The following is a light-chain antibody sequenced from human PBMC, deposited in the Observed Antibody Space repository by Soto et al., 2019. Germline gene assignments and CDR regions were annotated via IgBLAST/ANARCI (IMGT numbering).Light chain of an antibody. CDR2: WAS. J-gene: IGKJ2*01. Sequence: DIVMTQSPDSLAVSLGERATINCKSSQSVLYSSNNKNFLAWYQQKPGRPPKLLMYWASTRESGVPDRISGSGSGTDFTLTISSLQAEDVAVYYCQQYYSTPYTFGQGTKLEIK. V-gene: IGKV4-1*01. CDR1: QSVLYSSNNKNF. CDR3: QQYYSTPYT.